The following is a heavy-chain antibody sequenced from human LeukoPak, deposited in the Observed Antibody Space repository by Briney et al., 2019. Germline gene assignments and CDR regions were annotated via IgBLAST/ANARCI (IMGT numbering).Heavy chain of an antibody. D-gene: IGHD2-2*01. CDR2: ISYDGSNK. CDR1: GFTFSSHG. J-gene: IGHJ4*02. CDR3: AKDQCSSTSCYVFDY. Sequence: GGSLRLSCAASGFTFSSHGMHWVRQAPGKGLEWVAVISYDGSNKYYADSVKGRFTISRDNSKNTLYLQMNSLRAEDTAVYYCAKDQCSSTSCYVFDYWGQGTLVTVSS. V-gene: IGHV3-30*18.